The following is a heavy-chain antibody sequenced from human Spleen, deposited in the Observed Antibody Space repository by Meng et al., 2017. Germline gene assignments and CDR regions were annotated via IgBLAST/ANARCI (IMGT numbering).Heavy chain of an antibody. CDR3: ARGPTTMAHDFDY. D-gene: IGHD4-11*01. Sequence: QGQLHQVGAGLLNPSETLSLTCVVSGGSFSDYYWSWIRQPPGKGLEWIGEINHSGSTNYNPSLESRATISVDTSQNNLSLKLSSVTAADSAVYYCARGPTTMAHDFDYWGQGTLVTVSS. CDR1: GGSFSDYY. V-gene: IGHV4-34*01. J-gene: IGHJ4*02. CDR2: INHSGST.